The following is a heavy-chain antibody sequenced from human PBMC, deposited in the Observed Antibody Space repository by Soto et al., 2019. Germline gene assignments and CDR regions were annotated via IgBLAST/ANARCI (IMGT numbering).Heavy chain of an antibody. CDR1: GFTFSSYA. CDR3: ASLIYDFWSGDQYFDY. J-gene: IGHJ4*02. CDR2: ISYDGSNK. D-gene: IGHD3-3*01. V-gene: IGHV3-30-3*01. Sequence: QVQLVESGGGVVQPGRSLRLSCAASGFTFSSYAMHWVRQAPGKGLEWVAVISYDGSNKYYADSVKGRFTISRDNSKNTLYLQMNSLRAEDTAVYYCASLIYDFWSGDQYFDYWGQGTLVTVSX.